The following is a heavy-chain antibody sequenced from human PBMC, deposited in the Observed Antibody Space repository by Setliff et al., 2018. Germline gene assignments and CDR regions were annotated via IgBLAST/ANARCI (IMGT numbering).Heavy chain of an antibody. D-gene: IGHD2-15*01. J-gene: IGHJ4*02. CDR2: ISPYNGDA. CDR1: GYNFVTFG. V-gene: IGHV1-18*01. Sequence: ASVKVSCKTSGYNFVTFGVNWVRQVPGQGFEWMGWISPYNGDASYAQKFQGRVTMTTDTSTGTAYMELRTLSSDDTAVYYCTRGRGPRVVVAVPLDFWGQGTLVTVSS. CDR3: TRGRGPRVVVAVPLDF.